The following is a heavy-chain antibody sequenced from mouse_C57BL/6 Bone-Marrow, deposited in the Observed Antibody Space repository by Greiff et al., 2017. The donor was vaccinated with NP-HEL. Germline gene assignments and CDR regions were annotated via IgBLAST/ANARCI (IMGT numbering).Heavy chain of an antibody. V-gene: IGHV1-26*01. Sequence: EVQLQQSGPELVKPGASVKISCKASGYTFTDYYMNWVKQSHGKSLEWIGDINPNNGGTSYNQKFKGKATLTVDKSSSTAYMELRSLTSEDSAVYYCAGLLGDWYCDVWGTGTTVTVSS. CDR3: AGLLGDWYCDV. D-gene: IGHD2-3*01. CDR2: INPNNGGT. J-gene: IGHJ1*03. CDR1: GYTFTDYY.